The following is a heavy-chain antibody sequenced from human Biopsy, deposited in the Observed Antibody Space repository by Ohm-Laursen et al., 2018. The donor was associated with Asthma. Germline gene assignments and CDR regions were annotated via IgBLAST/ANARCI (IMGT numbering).Heavy chain of an antibody. CDR3: SRAVDYSHYYGIDV. CDR2: ISVYNGNT. CDR1: GYTFNSAG. J-gene: IGHJ6*02. V-gene: IGHV1-18*01. D-gene: IGHD3-10*01. Sequence: SSVKVSCNTSGYTFNSAGITWVRQAPGQGLEWMGWISVYNGNTKVAQKFQDRVTMITDTSTSPAYMELRSLRSDDTAVYFCSRAVDYSHYYGIDVWGQGTTVTVS.